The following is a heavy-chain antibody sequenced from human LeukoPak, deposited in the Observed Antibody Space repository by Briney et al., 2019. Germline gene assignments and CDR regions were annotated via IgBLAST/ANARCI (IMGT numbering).Heavy chain of an antibody. V-gene: IGHV4-4*07. D-gene: IGHD3-3*01. J-gene: IGHJ4*02. CDR2: FYTREST. Sequence: SETLSLTCTVSGGSISNYYWSWVRQPAGRGLEWIGRFYTRESTNYNPSLKSRVTMSVDTSKNQFSLKLNSVTAADTAVYYCATGDDFWSAYYSRWGQEILVTVSS. CDR1: GGSISNYY. CDR3: ATGDDFWSAYYSR.